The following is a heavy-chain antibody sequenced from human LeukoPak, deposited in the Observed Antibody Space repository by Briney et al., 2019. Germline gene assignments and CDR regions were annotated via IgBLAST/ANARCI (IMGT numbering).Heavy chain of an antibody. CDR2: ISGSGETT. V-gene: IGHV3-23*01. D-gene: IGHD1-26*01. CDR1: GFTFRNHA. CDR3: AKDRGMVGASVRAFDY. Sequence: GGSLRLSCAASGFTFRNHAMNWVRQAPGKGLEWVSVISGSGETTYYADSVKGRFTISRDNSQNTLYLQMSSLRGEDTALYYCAKDRGMVGASVRAFDYWGEGTLVTVSS. J-gene: IGHJ4*02.